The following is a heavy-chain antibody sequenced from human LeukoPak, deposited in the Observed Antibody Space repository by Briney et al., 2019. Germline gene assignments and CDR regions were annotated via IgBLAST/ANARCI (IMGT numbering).Heavy chain of an antibody. Sequence: GGSLRLSCAASGFTFDDYGMSWVRQAPGKGLEWVSGINWNGGNTGYADSVKGRFTTSRDNAKNSLYLQMNSLRAEDTALYYCARVSRPLDVVATSPDYWGQGTLVTVSS. CDR2: INWNGGNT. D-gene: IGHD5-12*01. J-gene: IGHJ4*02. CDR3: ARVSRPLDVVATSPDY. V-gene: IGHV3-20*04. CDR1: GFTFDDYG.